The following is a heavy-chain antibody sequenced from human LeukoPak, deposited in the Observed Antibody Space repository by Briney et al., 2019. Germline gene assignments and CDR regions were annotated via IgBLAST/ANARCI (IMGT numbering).Heavy chain of an antibody. CDR1: GFIFSNYG. V-gene: IGHV3-30*02. J-gene: IGHJ4*02. CDR3: ARDRWELLGGLDY. CDR2: IRYDGSNN. Sequence: GGSLRLSCAASGFIFSNYGMHWVRQAPGKGLEWVAFIRYDGSNNYYAHSVKGRFTISRDNSKNTLYLQMNSLRAEDTAVYYCARDRWELLGGLDYWGQGTLVTVSS. D-gene: IGHD1-26*01.